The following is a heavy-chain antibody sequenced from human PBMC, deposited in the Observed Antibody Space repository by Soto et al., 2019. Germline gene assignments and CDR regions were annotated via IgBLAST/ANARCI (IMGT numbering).Heavy chain of an antibody. CDR3: ATGRGGSRSLTPRVDV. J-gene: IGHJ4*02. Sequence: EVQLLESGGGLVQPGGSLRRSCAASGFTFNNSAMTWVLQAPGKGLEWVSATSGGGDTTSYADSVTGRFTVSRDGSKNTLYLQVGSLGAEDTALYYWATGRGGSRSLTPRVDVWGQGTLVTVSS. CDR2: TSGGGDTT. V-gene: IGHV3-23*01. D-gene: IGHD3-10*01. CDR1: GFTFNNSA.